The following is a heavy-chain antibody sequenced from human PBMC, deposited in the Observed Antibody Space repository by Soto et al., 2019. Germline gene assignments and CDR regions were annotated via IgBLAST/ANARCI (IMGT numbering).Heavy chain of an antibody. Sequence: GGSLRLSCAASGFVFTNYAFNFCRQAPGKWLEWVSVIGGRGNSAYYADSVQGRFTISRDNSKNTLSLQMSSLTADDTAIYYCVREGGGSFDFWGRGTMVTVSS. D-gene: IGHD5-12*01. J-gene: IGHJ3*01. V-gene: IGHV3-23*01. CDR2: IGGRGNSA. CDR1: GFVFTNYA. CDR3: VREGGGSFDF.